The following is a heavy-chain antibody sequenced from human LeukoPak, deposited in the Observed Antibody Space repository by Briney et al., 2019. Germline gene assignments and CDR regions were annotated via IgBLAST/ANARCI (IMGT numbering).Heavy chain of an antibody. Sequence: GGSLRLSCAASGFTFSSHWMSWVRQAPGKGLEWVANIKQDGSEKYYVDSVKGRFTISRDNAKNSLYLQMNSLRAEDTAVYYCAREGAWDYVWGSYRYFDYWGQGTLVTVSS. CDR2: IKQDGSEK. CDR3: AREGAWDYVWGSYRYFDY. CDR1: GFTFSSHW. D-gene: IGHD3-16*02. J-gene: IGHJ4*02. V-gene: IGHV3-7*03.